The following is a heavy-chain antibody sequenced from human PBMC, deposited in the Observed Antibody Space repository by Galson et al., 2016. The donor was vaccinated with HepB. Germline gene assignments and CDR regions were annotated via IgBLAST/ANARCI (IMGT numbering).Heavy chain of an antibody. V-gene: IGHV4-4*08. D-gene: IGHD3-22*01. Sequence: SETLSLTCTVSGGSISYYYWSWIRQPPGKGLEWIGYIYHSGSTNYNPSLKSRLTLSVDTSMNQFSLKLTSVTAADTAVYYCASYHSSGYNFDYWGQGTLVTVSS. CDR2: IYHSGST. J-gene: IGHJ4*02. CDR1: GGSISYYY. CDR3: ASYHSSGYNFDY.